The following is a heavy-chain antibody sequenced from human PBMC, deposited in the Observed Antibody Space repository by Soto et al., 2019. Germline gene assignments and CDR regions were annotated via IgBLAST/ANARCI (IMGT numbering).Heavy chain of an antibody. D-gene: IGHD4-17*01. CDR3: GRSHGAGSY. J-gene: IGHJ4*02. Sequence: ESGGDLVKPGESLRLSCVASGFTFIDYYMNWVRQAPGKGLEWISYISSTGKNIYYSDSVKGRFIVSRDNAKNSLFLQMNSLTADDTAVYYCGRSHGAGSYWGQGTRVTVSS. CDR2: ISSTGKNI. V-gene: IGHV3-11*01. CDR1: GFTFIDYY.